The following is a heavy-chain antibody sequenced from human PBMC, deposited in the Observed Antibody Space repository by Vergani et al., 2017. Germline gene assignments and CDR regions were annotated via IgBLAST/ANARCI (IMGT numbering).Heavy chain of an antibody. J-gene: IGHJ6*02. CDR3: AKGSGSYYDYYYYGMDV. V-gene: IGHV4-38-2*01. Sequence: QVQLQESGPGLVKPSETLSLTCAVSGYSISSGYYWGWIRQPPGKGLEWIGSIYYSGSTYYNPSLKSRVTISVDTSKNQFSLKLSSVTAADTAVYYCAKGSGSYYDYYYYGMDVWGQGTTVTVSS. D-gene: IGHD1-26*01. CDR2: IYYSGST. CDR1: GYSISSGYY.